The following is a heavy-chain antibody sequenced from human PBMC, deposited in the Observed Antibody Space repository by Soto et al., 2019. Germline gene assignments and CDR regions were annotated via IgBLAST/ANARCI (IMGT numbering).Heavy chain of an antibody. Sequence: QVQLQESGPGLVMPSGTLSLTCVVSGASISSSDWWDWVRQPPGKGLEWLGEIHHGGTTIYNPSLKDRVTISVDESKNHFSLTLPSVTAADTAVYYCARDFKAPNDAWAFDHWGRGTLVTVSS. J-gene: IGHJ4*02. V-gene: IGHV4-4*02. CDR1: GASISSSDW. CDR2: IHHGGTT. CDR3: ARDFKAPNDAWAFDH. D-gene: IGHD3-16*01.